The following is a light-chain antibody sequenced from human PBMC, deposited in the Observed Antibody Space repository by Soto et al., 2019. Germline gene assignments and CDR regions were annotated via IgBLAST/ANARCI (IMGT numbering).Light chain of an antibody. CDR2: GAS. Sequence: EIVLTQSPGTLSLSPGERATLSCRASQSVSSSYLAWYQQKPGQAPRLLIYGASSRATGIPDRFSGSGSGTDFTLTISRLEPEDLAVYYWQQYGSSPRTFGQGTNVEIK. CDR1: QSVSSSY. V-gene: IGKV3-20*01. CDR3: QQYGSSPRT. J-gene: IGKJ1*01.